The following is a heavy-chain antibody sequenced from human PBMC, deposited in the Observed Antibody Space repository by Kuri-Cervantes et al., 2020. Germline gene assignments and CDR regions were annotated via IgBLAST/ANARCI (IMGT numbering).Heavy chain of an antibody. CDR2: IKQDGSEK. J-gene: IGHJ4*02. D-gene: IGHD3-9*01. Sequence: GESLKTSCAASGFTFSNYWMSWVRQPPGKGLEWVANIKQDGSEKYYVDSVKGRFTISRDNSKNTLFLQMNSLRAEDTAVYYCSRSQGDFDWLLPDYWGQGTLVTVSS. CDR3: SRSQGDFDWLLPDY. V-gene: IGHV3-7*01. CDR1: GFTFSNYW.